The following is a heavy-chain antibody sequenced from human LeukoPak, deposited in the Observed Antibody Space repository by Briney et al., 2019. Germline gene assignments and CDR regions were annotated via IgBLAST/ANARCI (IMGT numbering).Heavy chain of an antibody. V-gene: IGHV3-30*18. Sequence: GGSLRLSCAASGFTFSSYGMHWVRQAPGKGLEWVAVISYDGSNKYYADSVKGRFTISRDNSKNTLYLQMNSLRAEDTAVYYCAKDNWFDPWGQGTLVTVSS. CDR1: GFTFSSYG. CDR3: AKDNWFDP. J-gene: IGHJ5*02. CDR2: ISYDGSNK.